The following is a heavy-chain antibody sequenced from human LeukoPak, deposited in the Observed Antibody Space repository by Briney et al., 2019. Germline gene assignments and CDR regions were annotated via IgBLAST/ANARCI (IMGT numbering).Heavy chain of an antibody. D-gene: IGHD2-8*01. J-gene: IGHJ4*02. CDR3: ATMNGYFAY. CDR2: ITDSGDTT. V-gene: IGHV3-23*01. Sequence: GGSLRLSCAASGFTFSNSGMAWVRQTPRKGLEWVSAITDSGDTTRYSDAVKGRFIISRDKSQSTLYLQMNSLRAEDTAMYYCATMNGYFAYWGQETLATVSS. CDR1: GFTFSNSG.